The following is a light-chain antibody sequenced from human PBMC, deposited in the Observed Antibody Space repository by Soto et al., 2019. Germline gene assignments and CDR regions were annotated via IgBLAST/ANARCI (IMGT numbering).Light chain of an antibody. CDR1: QSVTAN. Sequence: EIVLTQSPATLSLSPGERATFSCRASQSVTANLAWYQQKPGQAPRLLIYGASTRATGIPARFSGSGSGTDFTLTISSLQSEDFAVYYCQQYINWPQTFGQGTKVDIK. CDR2: GAS. V-gene: IGKV3-15*01. CDR3: QQYINWPQT. J-gene: IGKJ1*01.